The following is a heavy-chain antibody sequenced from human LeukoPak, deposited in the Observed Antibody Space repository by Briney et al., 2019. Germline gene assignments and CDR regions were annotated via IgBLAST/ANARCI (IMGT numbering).Heavy chain of an antibody. J-gene: IGHJ4*02. CDR2: INDDGGLT. V-gene: IGHV3-64D*08. D-gene: IGHD2-2*01. CDR1: GFTFSSHA. CDR3: LKGGWATVGPPKD. Sequence: GGSLRLSCSAAGFTFSSHAMHWVRQPPGKGLEYVSTINDDGGLTYYADSVKGRFTISRDNSKNTVYLQMINLRPDDSAVYNCLKGGWATVGPPKDWGQGTLVSASS.